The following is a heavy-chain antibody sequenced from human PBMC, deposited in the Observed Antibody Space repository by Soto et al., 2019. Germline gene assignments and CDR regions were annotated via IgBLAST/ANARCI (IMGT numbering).Heavy chain of an antibody. J-gene: IGHJ3*02. CDR2: INHSGST. D-gene: IGHD6-13*01. CDR3: ARGQGGSSSWYAFDI. Sequence: SETLSLTCAVYGGSFSGYYWSWIRQPPGKGLEWIGEINHSGSTNYNPSLKSRVTISVDTSKNQFSLKLSSVTAADTAVYYCARGQGGSSSWYAFDIWGQGTIVTVSS. CDR1: GGSFSGYY. V-gene: IGHV4-34*01.